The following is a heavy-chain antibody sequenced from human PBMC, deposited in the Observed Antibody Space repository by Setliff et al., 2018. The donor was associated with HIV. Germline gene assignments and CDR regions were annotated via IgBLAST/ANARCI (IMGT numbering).Heavy chain of an antibody. Sequence: KPSETLSLTCTVSGGSISSGIYYWIWIRQPAGKGLEWIGHVYTTGGTNYNPSLESRLTISVDTSRNQFSLRLSSVTAADTAVYYCARDLGGLWEVFDCWGQGTLVTVSS. CDR3: ARDLGGLWEVFDC. CDR1: GGSISSGIYY. CDR2: VYTTGGT. J-gene: IGHJ4*02. D-gene: IGHD1-26*01. V-gene: IGHV4-61*09.